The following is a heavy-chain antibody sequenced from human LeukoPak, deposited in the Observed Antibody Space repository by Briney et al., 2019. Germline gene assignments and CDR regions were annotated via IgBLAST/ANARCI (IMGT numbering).Heavy chain of an antibody. D-gene: IGHD3-22*01. CDR2: IYYRGNT. CDR1: GGSISSSSYY. J-gene: IGHJ4*02. CDR3: AREGCITMIVVPIAGYFDY. Sequence: KPSETLSLTCTVSGGSISSSSYYWGWIRQPPGKGLEWIGGIYYRGNTYYNPSLKSRVTISVDTSKNQFSLKLSSVTAADTAVYYCAREGCITMIVVPIAGYFDYWGQGTLVTVSS. V-gene: IGHV4-39*07.